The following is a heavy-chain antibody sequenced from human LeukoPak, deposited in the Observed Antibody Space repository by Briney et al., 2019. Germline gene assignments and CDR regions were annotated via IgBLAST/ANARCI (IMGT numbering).Heavy chain of an antibody. J-gene: IGHJ4*02. CDR1: GFTFSSYS. CDR3: ARDQWHYDILTGEPLKYYFNY. Sequence: GGSLRLSCAASGFTFSSYSMNWVRQAPGKGLEWVSSISSSSSYIYYAGSVKGRFTISRDNAKNSLHLQMNSLRAEDTAVYYCARDQWHYDILTGEPLKYYFNYWGQGTLVTVSS. V-gene: IGHV3-21*01. CDR2: ISSSSSYI. D-gene: IGHD3-9*01.